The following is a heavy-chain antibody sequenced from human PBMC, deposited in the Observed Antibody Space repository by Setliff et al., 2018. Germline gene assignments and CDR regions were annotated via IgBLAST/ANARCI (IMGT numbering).Heavy chain of an antibody. V-gene: IGHV4-4*07. CDR3: ARDNTMVGATDY. CDR1: GGSISSYY. J-gene: IGHJ4*02. D-gene: IGHD1-26*01. Sequence: PSETLSLTCTVSGGSISSYYWSWIRQPAGKGLEWIGRLHTSGSIDYNPSLKSRVTISVDTSKNQFSLRLRSVTAADTAVYFCARDNTMVGATDYWGLGTLVTVSS. CDR2: LHTSGSI.